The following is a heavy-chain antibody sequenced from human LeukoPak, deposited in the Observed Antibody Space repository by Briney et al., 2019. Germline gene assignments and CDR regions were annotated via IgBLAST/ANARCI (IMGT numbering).Heavy chain of an antibody. CDR1: GGSFSGYY. Sequence: PSETLSLTCAVYGGSFSGYYWSWIRQPPGKGLEWIGEINHSGSTNYNPSLKSRVTISVDTSKNQFSLKLSSVTAADTAVYYCARDGSSWYPLYGMDVWGQGTTVTVSS. V-gene: IGHV4-34*01. D-gene: IGHD6-13*01. CDR3: ARDGSSWYPLYGMDV. CDR2: INHSGST. J-gene: IGHJ6*02.